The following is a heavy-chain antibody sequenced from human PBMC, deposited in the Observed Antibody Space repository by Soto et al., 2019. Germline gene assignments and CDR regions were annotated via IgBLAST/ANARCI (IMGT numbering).Heavy chain of an antibody. CDR2: ISYDANNY. CDR1: GLTFSNYG. Sequence: QVQLVQSGGGVVQPGMSLRLSCAASGLTFSNYGMHWVRQAPGKGLEWVAVISYDANNYYYSDSVKGRFTISRDNSKNTLYLQMNRLRAEDRAVYYCAKEQGVAVAGGYGMDVWGQGTTVTVSS. J-gene: IGHJ6*02. D-gene: IGHD6-19*01. V-gene: IGHV3-30*18. CDR3: AKEQGVAVAGGYGMDV.